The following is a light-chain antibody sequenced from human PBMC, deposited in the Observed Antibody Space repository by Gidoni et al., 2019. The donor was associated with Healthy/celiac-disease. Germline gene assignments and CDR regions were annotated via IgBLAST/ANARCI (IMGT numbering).Light chain of an antibody. CDR1: QSISSW. Sequence: IQMTQSPSTLSASVGDRVTITCRASQSISSWLAWYQQKPGKAPKLLIYKASSLESGVPSRFSGSGSGTEFTLTISSLQPDDFATYYCQQYNSYPLFGQGTKVEIK. CDR3: QQYNSYPL. CDR2: KAS. V-gene: IGKV1-5*03. J-gene: IGKJ1*01.